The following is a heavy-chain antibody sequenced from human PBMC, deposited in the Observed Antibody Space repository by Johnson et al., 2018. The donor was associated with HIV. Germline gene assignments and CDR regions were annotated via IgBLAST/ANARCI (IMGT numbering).Heavy chain of an antibody. J-gene: IGHJ3*02. CDR2: IWYDGSNK. CDR3: AKDLRRGSGSYSDAFDI. D-gene: IGHD1-26*01. CDR1: GFTFSSYG. V-gene: IGHV3-33*06. Sequence: VESGGGVVQPGRSLRLSCAASGFTFSSYGMHWVRQAPGKGPEWVAVIWYDGSNKYYADSVKGRFTISRDNSKNTLYLQMNSLRAEDTAVYYCAKDLRRGSGSYSDAFDIWGQGTMVTVSS.